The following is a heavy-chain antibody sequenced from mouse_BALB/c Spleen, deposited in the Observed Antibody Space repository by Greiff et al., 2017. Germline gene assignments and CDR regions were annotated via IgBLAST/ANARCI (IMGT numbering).Heavy chain of an antibody. Sequence: EVQLVESGGGLVKPGGSLKLSCAASGFTFSSYAMSWVRQTPEKRLEWVATISSGGSYTYYPDSVKGRFTISRDNAKNTLYLQMSSLRSEDTAMYYCARQITTATDAMDYWGQGTSVTVSS. V-gene: IGHV5-9-3*01. CDR3: ARQITTATDAMDY. J-gene: IGHJ4*01. D-gene: IGHD1-2*01. CDR1: GFTFSSYA. CDR2: ISSGGSYT.